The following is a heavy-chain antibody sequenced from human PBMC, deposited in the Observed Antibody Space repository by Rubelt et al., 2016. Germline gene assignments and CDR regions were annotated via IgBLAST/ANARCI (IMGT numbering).Heavy chain of an antibody. CDR2: IYYSGST. V-gene: IGHV4-39*01. Sequence: QLQLQESGPGLVKLSETLSLTCTVSGGSISSSSYYWGWIRQPPGKGLEWIGSIYYSGSTYYNPSLKSRVTISVETCKNQFSLKRGSVTAADAAGVYGARRNGYCCGWYSIRGAFEIWGQGTMVTVSS. CDR3: ARRNGYCCGWYSIRGAFEI. D-gene: IGHD6-19*01. CDR1: GGSISSSSYY. J-gene: IGHJ3*02.